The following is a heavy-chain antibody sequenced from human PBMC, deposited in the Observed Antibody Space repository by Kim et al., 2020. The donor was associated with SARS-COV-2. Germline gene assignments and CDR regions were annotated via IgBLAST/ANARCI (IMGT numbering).Heavy chain of an antibody. CDR1: GFTFSSSH. D-gene: IGHD6-13*01. J-gene: IGHJ4*02. CDR3: TGDRPSNSWHSGFDF. CDR2: ISGSSTYI. Sequence: GGSLRLSCAASGFTFSSSHMNWVRQAPGKGLEWVSSISGSSTYIYYADPMKGRFTISRDNAKNSLFLQMNSLRAEDTAVYYCTGDRPSNSWHSGFDFWGQGTLATVSS. V-gene: IGHV3-21*06.